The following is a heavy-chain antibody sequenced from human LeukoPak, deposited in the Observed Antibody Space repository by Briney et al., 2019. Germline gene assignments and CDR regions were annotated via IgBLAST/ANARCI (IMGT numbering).Heavy chain of an antibody. CDR3: ARGSAWDSPEL. J-gene: IGHJ4*02. D-gene: IGHD5-24*01. CDR2: ISHSGST. V-gene: IGHV4-59*01. CDR1: GGSISTFY. Sequence: SETLSLTCTVSGGSISTFYWSWIRQPPGKGLEWIAYISHSGSTSYNPFLKSRVVMSVDTSKNQFSLKLSSVTAADTAVYYCARGSAWDSPELRGQGTLVTVSS.